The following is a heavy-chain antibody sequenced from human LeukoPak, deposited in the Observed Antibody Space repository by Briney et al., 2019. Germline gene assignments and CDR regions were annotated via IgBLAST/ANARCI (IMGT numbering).Heavy chain of an antibody. CDR2: ISSSGSTI. J-gene: IGHJ3*02. D-gene: IGHD3-10*01. Sequence: PGRSLRLSCAASGFTFSDYYMSWIRQAPGKGLEWVSYISSSGSTIYYADSVKGRFTISRDNAKNSLYLQMNSLRAEDTAVYYCARSLWFGDAFDIWGQGTMVTVSS. CDR3: ARSLWFGDAFDI. V-gene: IGHV3-11*01. CDR1: GFTFSDYY.